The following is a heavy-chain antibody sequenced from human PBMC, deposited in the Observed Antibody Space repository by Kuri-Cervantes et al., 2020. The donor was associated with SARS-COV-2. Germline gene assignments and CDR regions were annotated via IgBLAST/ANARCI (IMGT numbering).Heavy chain of an antibody. J-gene: IGHJ6*02. Sequence: ASVKVSCKASGYTFTGYYMHWVRQAPGQGLEWMGWINAGNGNTKYSQKFQGRVTITRDTSASTAYMELSSLRSEDTAVYYCAVGYCSGGSCYWEYYYGMDVWGQGTTVTVSS. CDR2: INAGNGNT. CDR3: AVGYCSGGSCYWEYYYGMDV. CDR1: GYTFTGYY. D-gene: IGHD2-15*01. V-gene: IGHV1-3*01.